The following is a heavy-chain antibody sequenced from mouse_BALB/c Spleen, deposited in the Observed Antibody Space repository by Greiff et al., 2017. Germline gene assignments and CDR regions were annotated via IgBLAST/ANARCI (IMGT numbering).Heavy chain of an antibody. D-gene: IGHD2-3*01. CDR3: ARGGLDGYYSWFAY. Sequence: QVQLQQPGAELVKPGASVKLSCKASGYTFTSYWMHWVKQRPGQGLEWIGEIDPSDSYTNYNQKFKGKATLTVDKSSSTAYMQLSSLTSEDSAVYYCARGGLDGYYSWFAYWGQGTLVTVSA. J-gene: IGHJ3*01. V-gene: IGHV1-69*02. CDR2: IDPSDSYT. CDR1: GYTFTSYW.